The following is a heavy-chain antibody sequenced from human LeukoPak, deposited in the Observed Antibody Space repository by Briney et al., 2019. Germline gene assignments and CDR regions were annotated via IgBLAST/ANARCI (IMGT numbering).Heavy chain of an antibody. D-gene: IGHD1-26*01. CDR1: GFTFSSYA. J-gene: IGHJ3*02. V-gene: IGHV3-30-3*01. Sequence: GGSLRLSCAASGFTFSSYAMHWVRQAPGKGLEWVAVISYDGSNKYYADSVKGRFTISRDNSKNTLYLQMNSLRAEDTAAYYCARERAGAGAFDIWGQGTMVTVSS. CDR3: ARERAGAGAFDI. CDR2: ISYDGSNK.